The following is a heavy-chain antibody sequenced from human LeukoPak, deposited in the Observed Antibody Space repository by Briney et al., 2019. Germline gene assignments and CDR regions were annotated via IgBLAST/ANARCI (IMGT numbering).Heavy chain of an antibody. Sequence: PGGSQRLSCAASRFTFSSYAMSWVRQAPGKGLEWVSAISGSGGSTYYADSVKGRFTISRDNSKNTLYLQMNSLRAEDTAVYYCAKDYSSSWYPYYFDHWGQGTLVTVSS. J-gene: IGHJ4*02. V-gene: IGHV3-23*01. D-gene: IGHD6-13*01. CDR2: ISGSGGST. CDR3: AKDYSSSWYPYYFDH. CDR1: RFTFSSYA.